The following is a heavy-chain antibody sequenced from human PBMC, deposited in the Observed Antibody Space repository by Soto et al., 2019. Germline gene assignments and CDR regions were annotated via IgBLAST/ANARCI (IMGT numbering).Heavy chain of an antibody. Sequence: PGGSLRLSCVASGFTFSDYYMSWIRQAPGKGLEWVSYISSSGSTIYYADSVKGRFTISRDNAKNSLYLQMNSLRAEDTAVYYCATPYYDFWSGYYNYYYYGMDVWGQGTTVTVSS. CDR3: ATPYYDFWSGYYNYYYYGMDV. D-gene: IGHD3-3*01. CDR1: GFTFSDYY. J-gene: IGHJ6*02. CDR2: ISSSGSTI. V-gene: IGHV3-11*01.